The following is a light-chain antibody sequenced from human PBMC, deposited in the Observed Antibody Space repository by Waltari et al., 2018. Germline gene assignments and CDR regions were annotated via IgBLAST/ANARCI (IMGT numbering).Light chain of an antibody. CDR3: QAWDISTYHVV. J-gene: IGLJ2*01. Sequence: SYELTQPPSVSVSPGQTAIITCSGDKLGDKYACWYQQKPGQSPVVVLYQDTKRPSGIPERFSGSNSGNTATLTISGTQAMDEADYYCQAWDISTYHVVFGGGTK. CDR2: QDT. CDR1: KLGDKY. V-gene: IGLV3-1*01.